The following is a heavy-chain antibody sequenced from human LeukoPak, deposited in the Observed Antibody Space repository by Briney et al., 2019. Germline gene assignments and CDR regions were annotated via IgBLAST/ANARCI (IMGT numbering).Heavy chain of an antibody. Sequence: PGRSLRLSCAASGFIFSDYAMHWVRQAPGEGLEWVSAISGSGGSTYYADSVKGRFTISRDNSKNTLYLQMNSLRAEDTAVYYCAKGFYYDSSGYHGFDYWGQGTLVTVSS. D-gene: IGHD3-22*01. V-gene: IGHV3-23*01. CDR1: GFIFSDYA. CDR2: ISGSGGST. CDR3: AKGFYYDSSGYHGFDY. J-gene: IGHJ4*02.